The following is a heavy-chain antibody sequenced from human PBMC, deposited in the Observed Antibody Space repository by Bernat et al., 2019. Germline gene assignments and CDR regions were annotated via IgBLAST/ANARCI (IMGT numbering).Heavy chain of an antibody. CDR1: GGSISSYY. Sequence: QVQLQESGPGLVKPSETLSLTCTVSGGSISSYYWSWIRQPPGKGLDWIGYINYSGSTNYNPSLKSRVTISVDTSKNQFSLKLSSVTAADTAVYYCARLNGVFDYWGQGTLVTVSS. D-gene: IGHD2-8*01. CDR3: ARLNGVFDY. J-gene: IGHJ4*02. V-gene: IGHV4-59*08. CDR2: INYSGST.